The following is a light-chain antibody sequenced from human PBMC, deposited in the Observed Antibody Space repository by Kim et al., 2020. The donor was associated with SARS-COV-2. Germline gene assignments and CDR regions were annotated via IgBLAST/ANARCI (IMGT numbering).Light chain of an antibody. CDR2: DAS. CDR1: QTISSS. CDR3: QQYSSYST. V-gene: IGKV1-5*01. J-gene: IGKJ2*01. Sequence: DIQMTQSPSTLSASVGDRVTITCRASQTISSSLAWYQQKPGKAPKLLIYDASTLESGVPSRFSGSGSGTEFTLTIISLQPDDFATYYCQQYSSYSTFGQGTQLEI.